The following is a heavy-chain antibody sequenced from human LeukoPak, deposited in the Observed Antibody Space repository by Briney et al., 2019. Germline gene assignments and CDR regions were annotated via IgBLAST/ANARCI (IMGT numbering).Heavy chain of an antibody. J-gene: IGHJ4*02. CDR1: GFTFSSYA. Sequence: GGSLRLSCAVSGFTFSSYAMHWVRQAPGKGLEYVSAISGNGRNTFYANSVKGRFTISRDNSKNTLYLQMGSLRVEDMAVYYCARTNRDDHGDYASDYWGQGTLVTVSS. V-gene: IGHV3-64*01. CDR3: ARTNRDDHGDYASDY. D-gene: IGHD4-17*01. CDR2: ISGNGRNT.